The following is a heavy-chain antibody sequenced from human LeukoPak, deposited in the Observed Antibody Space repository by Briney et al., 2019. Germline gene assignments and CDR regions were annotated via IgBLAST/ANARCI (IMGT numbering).Heavy chain of an antibody. Sequence: ASVKVSCKASGGTFSSYAISWVRQAPGQGLEWMGRIIPILGIANYAQKFQGRVTITADKSTSTAYMELSSLRSEDTAVYYCARDPSANTYYYDSSGYHSYYFDYWGQGTLVTVSS. CDR2: IIPILGIA. CDR1: GGTFSSYA. CDR3: ARDPSANTYYYDSSGYHSYYFDY. V-gene: IGHV1-69*04. D-gene: IGHD3-22*01. J-gene: IGHJ4*02.